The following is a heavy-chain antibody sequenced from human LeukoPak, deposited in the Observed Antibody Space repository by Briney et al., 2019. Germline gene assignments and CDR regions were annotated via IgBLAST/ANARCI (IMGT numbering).Heavy chain of an antibody. CDR1: GFTFSSYA. J-gene: IGHJ3*02. CDR2: ISGSGGST. D-gene: IGHD3-10*01. CDR3: ARSGAMVRGASHDAFDI. Sequence: GGSLRLSCAASGFTFSSYAMSWVRQAPGKGLEWVSAISGSGGSTYYADSVKGRFTISRDNSKNTLYLQMNSLRAEDTAVYYCARSGAMVRGASHDAFDIWGQGTMVTVSS. V-gene: IGHV3-23*01.